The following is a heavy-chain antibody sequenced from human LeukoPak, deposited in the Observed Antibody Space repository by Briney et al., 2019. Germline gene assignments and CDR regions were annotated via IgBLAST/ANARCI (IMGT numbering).Heavy chain of an antibody. CDR3: ARDLTVAGNY. CDR1: GFTFSSYA. D-gene: IGHD6-19*01. V-gene: IGHV3-30-3*01. J-gene: IGHJ4*02. Sequence: PGRSLRLSCAASGFTFSSYAMRWVRQAPGKGLEWVAVISYDGSNKYYADSVKGRFTISRDNPKNTLYLQMNSLRAEDTAVYYCARDLTVAGNYWGQGTLVTVSS. CDR2: ISYDGSNK.